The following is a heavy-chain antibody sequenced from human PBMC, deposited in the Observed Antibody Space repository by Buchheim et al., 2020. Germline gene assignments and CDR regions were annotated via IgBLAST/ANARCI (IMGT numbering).Heavy chain of an antibody. Sequence: EVQLVESGGGLVQRGGSLRLSCAASGFTFSSHWMSWVRQAPGKGLEWVANIKPDGSERDHVDSLKGRFTLSRDNAKNSLYLQLNSLRAEDTAVYFCARAKDYCFDYWGQGTL. D-gene: IGHD2/OR15-2a*01. CDR1: GFTFSSHW. CDR3: ARAKDYCFDY. V-gene: IGHV3-7*01. J-gene: IGHJ4*02. CDR2: IKPDGSER.